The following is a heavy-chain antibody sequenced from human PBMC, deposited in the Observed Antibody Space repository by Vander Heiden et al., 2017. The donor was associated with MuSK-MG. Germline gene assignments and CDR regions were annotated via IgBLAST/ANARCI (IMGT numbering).Heavy chain of an antibody. CDR1: GLSLTASGVG. CDR2: IYWDGDT. V-gene: IGHV2-5*02. J-gene: IGHJ5*02. CDR3: ARARGGFKVGWFDP. D-gene: IGHD3-16*01. Sequence: QITLKESGPTLVKPTQTVTLTCTLSGLSLTASGVGVGWIRQPPGKALEWLAVIYWDGDTRYRPSLQSRLTITKDISRNHVVLKMTNMDPADTATYHCARARGGFKVGWFDPWGQGTLVTVSS.